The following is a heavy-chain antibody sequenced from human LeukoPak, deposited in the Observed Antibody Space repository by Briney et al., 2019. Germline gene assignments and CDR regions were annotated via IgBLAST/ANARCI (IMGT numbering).Heavy chain of an antibody. J-gene: IGHJ4*02. Sequence: GGSLRLSCTASGFTLGDYAISWFRQAPGRGLEWVGFIRNKANGGTTEYAASVKGRFTLSRDDSKSIAYLQMSSLKTEDTAVYYCTRGRVLAGDTFDYWGQGTLVTVSS. CDR3: TRGRVLAGDTFDY. CDR2: IRNKANGGTT. CDR1: GFTLGDYA. V-gene: IGHV3-49*03. D-gene: IGHD2-8*01.